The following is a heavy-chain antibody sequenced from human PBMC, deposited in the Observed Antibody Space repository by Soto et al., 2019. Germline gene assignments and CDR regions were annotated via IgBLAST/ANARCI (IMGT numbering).Heavy chain of an antibody. CDR3: ASETGSGLDP. D-gene: IGHD3-10*01. V-gene: IGHV1-8*01. Sequence: QVKLVQSGAEVKKPGASVKVSCKASGYTFTSYDINWVRQATGQGLEWMGWMNPNSGNSGYAQKFQGRLTMTRNTSVSTADMALSSWMSEDTAGYYCASETGSGLDPWGQGTVVTVSS. CDR2: MNPNSGNS. J-gene: IGHJ5*02. CDR1: GYTFTSYD.